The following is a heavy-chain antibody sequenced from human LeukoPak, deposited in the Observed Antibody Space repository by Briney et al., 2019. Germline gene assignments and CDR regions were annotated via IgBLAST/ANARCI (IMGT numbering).Heavy chain of an antibody. CDR1: GDSIISGAYS. V-gene: IGHV4-30-2*01. CDR2: IFHSGST. CDR3: ARELWFANAPGSWLDP. J-gene: IGHJ5*02. Sequence: PSQTLSLTCVVFGDSIISGAYSWSWIRQPPGKGLEWIGYIFHSGSTFYNPSLKSRVTISVDNSKNQFSLRLSSVTAADTAVYYCARELWFANAPGSWLDPWGQGTLVTVSS. D-gene: IGHD3-10*01.